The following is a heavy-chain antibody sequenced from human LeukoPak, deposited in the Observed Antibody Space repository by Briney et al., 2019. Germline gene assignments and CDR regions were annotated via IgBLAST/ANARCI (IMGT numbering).Heavy chain of an antibody. Sequence: GGSLRLFCAASGFTFSSYAMHWVRQAPGKGLEWVAVISYDGSNKYYADSVKGRFTISRDNSKNTLYLQMNSLRAEDTAVYYCAKDRGATDQYFDYWGQGTLVTVSS. D-gene: IGHD5-24*01. V-gene: IGHV3-30-3*01. CDR3: AKDRGATDQYFDY. CDR2: ISYDGSNK. CDR1: GFTFSSYA. J-gene: IGHJ4*02.